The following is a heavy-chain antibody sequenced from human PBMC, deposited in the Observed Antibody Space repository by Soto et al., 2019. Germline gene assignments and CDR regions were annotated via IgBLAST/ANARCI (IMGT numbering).Heavy chain of an antibody. CDR1: GGTFSSSG. J-gene: IGHJ6*02. D-gene: IGHD3-16*02. CDR3: ARWPQPRYTADPYAVDV. Sequence: QVHLVQSGTEVKKPGSSVKVSCKASGGTFSSSGFSWVRQAPGQGLEWMGMIVPSLDTTNYAQKFQARVTSTADEVTGTAYMELRSLRSEATAVYYCARWPQPRYTADPYAVDVWGQGTRVIVSS. CDR2: IVPSLDTT. V-gene: IGHV1-69*11.